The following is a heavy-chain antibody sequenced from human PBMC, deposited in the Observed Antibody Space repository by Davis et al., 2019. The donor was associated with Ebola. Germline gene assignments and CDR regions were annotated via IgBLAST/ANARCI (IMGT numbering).Heavy chain of an antibody. CDR3: ARDGSTSDQKSGELDY. D-gene: IGHD7-27*01. CDR2: INPNSGGT. Sequence: AASVKVSCKASGYTFTGYDMHWVRQAPGQGLEWMGWINPNSGGTNYAQKFQVRVTMTRDTSITTAYMELSRLRSDDTAVYYCARDGSTSDQKSGELDYWGQGPLVTVSS. J-gene: IGHJ4*02. V-gene: IGHV1-2*02. CDR1: GYTFTGYD.